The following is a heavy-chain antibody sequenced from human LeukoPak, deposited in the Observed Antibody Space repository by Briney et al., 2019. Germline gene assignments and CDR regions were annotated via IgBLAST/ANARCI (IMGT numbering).Heavy chain of an antibody. D-gene: IGHD2-15*01. Sequence: SETLSLTCTVSGGSISSSSYYWGWIRQPPGKGLEWIGSIFFSGSTYYNPSLKSRVTKSVDTSKNQFSLKLSSVTAADTAVYYCARYVLDAFDIWGQGTMVTVSS. CDR3: ARYVLDAFDI. V-gene: IGHV4-39*01. J-gene: IGHJ3*02. CDR2: IFFSGST. CDR1: GGSISSSSYY.